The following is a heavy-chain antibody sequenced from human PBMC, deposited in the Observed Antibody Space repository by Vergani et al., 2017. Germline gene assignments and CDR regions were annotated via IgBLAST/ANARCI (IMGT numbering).Heavy chain of an antibody. V-gene: IGHV3-30*02. J-gene: IGHJ4*02. CDR3: AKHFRGWGIDY. CDR1: GFTLSNYD. D-gene: IGHD3-16*01. CDR2: IQFDGSNQ. Sequence: QAQLVESGGGVVQRGGSLRLFCATSGFTLSNYDMQWIRQGPGKGLEFVAFIQFDGSNQYYADAVKGRFTLTRDFSKNTLYLQMNSLRTDDTATYYCAKHFRGWGIDYWGQGTQVIVSS.